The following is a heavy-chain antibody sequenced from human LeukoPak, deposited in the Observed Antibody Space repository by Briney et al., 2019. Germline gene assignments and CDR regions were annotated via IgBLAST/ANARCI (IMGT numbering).Heavy chain of an antibody. CDR2: INLDGTET. Sequence: GGSLRLSCTASGFTFRNNWMHWVRQAPGKGLIWVSRINLDGTETTYAESVKGRFTISRDNAKNTLYLQMNSLRAEDTAVYYCVREVTVTSYFDYWGQGILVTVSS. CDR1: GFTFRNNW. V-gene: IGHV3-74*01. J-gene: IGHJ4*02. D-gene: IGHD2-21*02. CDR3: VREVTVTSYFDY.